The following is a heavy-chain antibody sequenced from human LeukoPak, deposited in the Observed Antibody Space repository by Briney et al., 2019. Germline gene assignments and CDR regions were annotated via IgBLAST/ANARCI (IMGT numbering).Heavy chain of an antibody. Sequence: SVKVSCKASGGTFSSYAVSWVRQAPGQGLEWMGRIIPILGIANYAQKFQGRVTITADKSTSTAYMELSSLRSEDTAVYYCARGTEMATIPVYWGQGTLVTVSS. CDR3: ARGTEMATIPVY. J-gene: IGHJ4*02. D-gene: IGHD5-24*01. CDR2: IIPILGIA. CDR1: GGTFSSYA. V-gene: IGHV1-69*04.